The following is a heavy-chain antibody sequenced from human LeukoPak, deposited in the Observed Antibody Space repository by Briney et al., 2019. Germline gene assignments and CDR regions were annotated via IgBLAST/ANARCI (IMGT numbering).Heavy chain of an antibody. CDR2: IHHDGSNK. CDR3: ARDQGGVGY. Sequence: GGSLRLSCAASGFTFSSYGMHWVRQAPGKGLDWVALIHHDGSNKYYADSVRGRFTISRDNSKNTLYLQMNSLRAEDTAVYYCARDQGGVGYWGQGTLVTVSS. CDR1: GFTFSSYG. V-gene: IGHV3-30*02. J-gene: IGHJ4*02. D-gene: IGHD3-16*01.